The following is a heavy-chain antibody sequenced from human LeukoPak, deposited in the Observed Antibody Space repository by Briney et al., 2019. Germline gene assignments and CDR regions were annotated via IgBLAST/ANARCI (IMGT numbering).Heavy chain of an antibody. D-gene: IGHD4-11*01. V-gene: IGHV3-74*01. CDR3: ARATYSTYPNDS. CDR1: GFTLSNYW. Sequence: GGSLRLSCAASGFTLSNYWMHWVRQAPGKGLVWISRINSDGTSTTYADSVRGRFTISKDNAKNTLYLQMNSLRAEDTAVYYCARATYSTYPNDSWGRGTLVTVSS. J-gene: IGHJ4*02. CDR2: INSDGTST.